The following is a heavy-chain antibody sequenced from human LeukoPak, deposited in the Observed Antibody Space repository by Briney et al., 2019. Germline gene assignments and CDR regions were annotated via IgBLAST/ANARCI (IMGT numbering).Heavy chain of an antibody. D-gene: IGHD6-6*01. Sequence: ASVTVSCMASGYTFTTYGISWVRQAPGQGLEWMGWISTYNGNTDYAQKLQGRVTMTTDTSTSTAYMELRSLRSDDTAFYYCARLYSSSSNAFDIWGQGTMVTVSS. J-gene: IGHJ3*02. CDR3: ARLYSSSSNAFDI. V-gene: IGHV1-18*01. CDR1: GYTFTTYG. CDR2: ISTYNGNT.